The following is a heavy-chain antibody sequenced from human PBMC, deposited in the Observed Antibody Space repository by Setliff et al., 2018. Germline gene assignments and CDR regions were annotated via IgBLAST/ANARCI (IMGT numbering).Heavy chain of an antibody. CDR3: ARNTDLRNGFDY. J-gene: IGHJ4*02. CDR2: ISGSGGAT. Sequence: PGGSLRLSCAASGFTFSTYAINWVRQAPGKGLEWVSAISGSGGATYYTDSVKGRFTISRDNAKNSLYLQMNSLRAEDTAVYYCARNTDLRNGFDYWGQGTLVTVSS. V-gene: IGHV3-23*01. D-gene: IGHD5-18*01. CDR1: GFTFSTYA.